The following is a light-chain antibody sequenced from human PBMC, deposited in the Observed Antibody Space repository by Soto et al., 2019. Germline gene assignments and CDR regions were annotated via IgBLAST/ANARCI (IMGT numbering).Light chain of an antibody. Sequence: STLTQPASVSGSPGQSITISCTGTSSDVGGYNYVSWYQQHPGKAPKLMIYEVSNRPSGVSNRFSGSKSGNTASLTISGLQAEDEPDYYCSSYTSSSTLYVFGTGTKV. CDR1: SSDVGGYNY. CDR2: EVS. V-gene: IGLV2-14*01. J-gene: IGLJ1*01. CDR3: SSYTSSSTLYV.